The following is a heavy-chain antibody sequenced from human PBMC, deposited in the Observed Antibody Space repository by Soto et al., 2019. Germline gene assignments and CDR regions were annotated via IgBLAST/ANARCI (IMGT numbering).Heavy chain of an antibody. CDR1: GFTFSSYS. V-gene: IGHV3-21*01. J-gene: IGHJ4*02. CDR2: ISSSSSYI. D-gene: IGHD2-21*02. CDR3: ARDGSLAYCGGDCYSSSPFDY. Sequence: EVQLVESGGGLVKPGGSLRLSCAASGFTFSSYSMNWVRQAPGKGLEWVSSISSSSSYIYYADSVKGRFTISRDNDKNSLYLQMNSLRAEDTAVYYCARDGSLAYCGGDCYSSSPFDYWGQGTLVTVSS.